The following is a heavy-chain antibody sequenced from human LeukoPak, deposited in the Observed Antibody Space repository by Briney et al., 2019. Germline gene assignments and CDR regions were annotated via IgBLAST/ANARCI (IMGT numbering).Heavy chain of an antibody. J-gene: IGHJ4*02. V-gene: IGHV3-23*01. CDR1: GFTFSSYA. D-gene: IGHD1-1*01. CDR2: MSGSGTTT. Sequence: HPGQSLRLSCAASGFTFSSYAMIWVRQAPGRGLEWVSVMSGSGTTTYYADSVKGRFTISRDNSKSTLYLQMNSLRAEDTAVYYCARITTGTIDYWGQGTLVTVSS. CDR3: ARITTGTIDY.